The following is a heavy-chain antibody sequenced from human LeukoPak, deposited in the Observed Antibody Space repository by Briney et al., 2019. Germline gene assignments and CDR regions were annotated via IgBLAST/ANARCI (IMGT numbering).Heavy chain of an antibody. CDR2: IYSGGST. CDR1: GFTVSSNY. D-gene: IGHD6-19*01. Sequence: GGSLRLSCAASGFTVSSNYMSWVRQAPGKGLEWVSVIYSGGSTYYADSVKGRFTISRDNSKNTLYLQMNSLRAEDTAVYYCARVVYGSGWPDFDYWGQGTLVTVSS. CDR3: ARVVYGSGWPDFDY. V-gene: IGHV3-53*01. J-gene: IGHJ4*02.